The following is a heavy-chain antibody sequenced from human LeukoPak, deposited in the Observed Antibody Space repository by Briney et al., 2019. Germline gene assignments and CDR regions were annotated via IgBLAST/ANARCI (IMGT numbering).Heavy chain of an antibody. Sequence: GGSLRLSCVAPRIALSSYAMSWVRQAPGKGLEWVSVIYSGGSTYYADSVKGRFTISRDNSKNTLYLQMNSLRAEDTAVYYCARSRYFDWPYYYYGMDVWGQGTTVTVSS. CDR3: ARSRYFDWPYYYYGMDV. J-gene: IGHJ6*02. CDR1: RIALSSYA. V-gene: IGHV3-53*01. CDR2: IYSGGST. D-gene: IGHD3-9*01.